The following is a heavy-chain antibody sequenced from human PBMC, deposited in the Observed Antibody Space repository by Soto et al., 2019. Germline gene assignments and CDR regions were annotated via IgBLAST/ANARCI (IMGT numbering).Heavy chain of an antibody. J-gene: IGHJ2*01. Sequence: QVQLVESGGGVVQPGRSLRLSCAASGFTFRTYAMHWVRRPPGKGLEWWAFISYDVSNTYYADSVKGRFTISRDNSKNKLDLQMNSLKAEDTALYYCARDTVRGSPIFAVWYLDLWGRGTLVTVSS. CDR1: GFTFRTYA. CDR3: ARDTVRGSPIFAVWYLDL. CDR2: ISYDVSNT. V-gene: IGHV3-30-3*01. D-gene: IGHD2-21*01.